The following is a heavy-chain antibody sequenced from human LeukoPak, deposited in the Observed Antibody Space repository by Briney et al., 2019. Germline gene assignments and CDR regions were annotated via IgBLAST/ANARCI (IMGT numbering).Heavy chain of an antibody. Sequence: SVKVSCKASGGTFSSYAISWVRQAPGQGLEWMGGIIPIFGTANYAQKFQGRVTITTDESTSTAYMELSSLRSEDTAVYYCARDMGYCSSTSCQFDYWGQGTLVTVSS. V-gene: IGHV1-69*05. CDR1: GGTFSSYA. J-gene: IGHJ4*02. CDR3: ARDMGYCSSTSCQFDY. CDR2: IIPIFGTA. D-gene: IGHD2-2*01.